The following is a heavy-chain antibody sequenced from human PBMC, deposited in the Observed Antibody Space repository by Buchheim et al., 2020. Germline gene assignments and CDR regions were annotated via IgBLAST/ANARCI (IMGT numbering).Heavy chain of an antibody. J-gene: IGHJ6*02. V-gene: IGHV4-34*01. Sequence: QVQLQQWGAGLLKPSETLSLTCAVYGGSFSGYYWSWIRQPPGKGLEWIGEINHSGSTNYNPSLKSRVTISVDTSKNQFSLKLSSGTAADTAVYYCARGSGGYYGSGSYYYYYGMDVWGQGTT. CDR1: GGSFSGYY. CDR2: INHSGST. CDR3: ARGSGGYYGSGSYYYYYGMDV. D-gene: IGHD3-10*01.